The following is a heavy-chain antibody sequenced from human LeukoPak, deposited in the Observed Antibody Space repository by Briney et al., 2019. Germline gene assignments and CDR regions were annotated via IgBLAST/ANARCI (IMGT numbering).Heavy chain of an antibody. CDR1: GGTFSSYA. CDR2: IIPIFGTA. D-gene: IGHD5-12*01. V-gene: IGHV1-69*13. Sequence: SVKVSCKASGGTFSSYAISWVRQAPGQGLEWMGGIIPIFGTANYAQKFQGRVTITADESTSTAYMELSSLRSEDTAVYYCARVGPMWWSPRFNVDIVAPSDYWGQGTLVTVSS. CDR3: ARVGPMWWSPRFNVDIVAPSDY. J-gene: IGHJ4*02.